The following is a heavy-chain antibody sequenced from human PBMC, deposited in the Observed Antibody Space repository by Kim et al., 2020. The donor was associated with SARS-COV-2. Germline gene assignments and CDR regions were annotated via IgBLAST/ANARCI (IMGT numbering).Heavy chain of an antibody. CDR3: ASDSGYYSFFDY. V-gene: IGHV4-31*03. CDR1: GGSISSGCYY. D-gene: IGHD3-22*01. J-gene: IGHJ4*02. Sequence: SETLSLTCTVSGGSISSGCYYWSWIRQHPGKGLEWCGYIYYSGITYYNPSLKSRVTISVDTSKNQFSLKLSSVTAADTAVYYCASDSGYYSFFDYLGQGNLVTVSS. CDR2: IYYSGIT.